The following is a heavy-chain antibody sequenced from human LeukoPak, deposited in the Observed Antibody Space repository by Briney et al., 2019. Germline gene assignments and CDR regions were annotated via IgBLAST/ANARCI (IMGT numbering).Heavy chain of an antibody. CDR1: GFTFSSYW. Sequence: GGSLRLSCAASGFTFSSYWMSWVRQAPGKGLEWVVNIKQDGSEKYYVDSVKGRFTISRDNAKNSLYLQMNSLRAEDTAVYYCASSIGIAAAAYWYYWGQGTLVTVSS. CDR3: ASSIGIAAAAYWYY. D-gene: IGHD6-13*01. CDR2: IKQDGSEK. V-gene: IGHV3-7*01. J-gene: IGHJ4*02.